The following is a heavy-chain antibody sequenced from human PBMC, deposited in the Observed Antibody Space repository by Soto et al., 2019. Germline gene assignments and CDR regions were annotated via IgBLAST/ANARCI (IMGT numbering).Heavy chain of an antibody. J-gene: IGHJ3*02. D-gene: IGHD3-10*01. CDR2: IYYSGST. CDR1: GASISSYY. CDR3: AKNYGNAFDI. Sequence: PSETLSLTCTVSGASISSYYWSWIRQPPGKGLKRIGYIYYSGSTNYNPSLKSRVTISVDTSKNQFSLKLSSVTAADTAVHYCAKNYGNAFDIWGQGTMVTVSS. V-gene: IGHV4-59*01.